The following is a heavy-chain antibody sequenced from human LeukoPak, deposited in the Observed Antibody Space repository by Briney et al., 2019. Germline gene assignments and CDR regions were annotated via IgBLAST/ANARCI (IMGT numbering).Heavy chain of an antibody. Sequence: GASVKVSCKASGYTFTSYDINWVRQATGHGLEWMGWMNPNSGNTGYAQKFQGRVTMTRNTSISTAYMELSSLRSEDTAVYYCAREGYEASGYEAWGQGTLVTVSS. CDR1: GYTFTSYD. D-gene: IGHD5-12*01. CDR2: MNPNSGNT. J-gene: IGHJ5*02. V-gene: IGHV1-8*01. CDR3: AREGYEASGYEA.